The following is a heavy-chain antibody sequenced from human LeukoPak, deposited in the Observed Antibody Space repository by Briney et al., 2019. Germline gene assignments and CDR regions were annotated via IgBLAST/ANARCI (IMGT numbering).Heavy chain of an antibody. CDR3: ARDREDYYDSSGTFQH. Sequence: SVKVSCKASGGTFSSYAISLVRQAPGQGLEWMGRSIPILGIANYAQKFQGRVTITADKSTSTAYMELSSLRSEDTAVYYCARDREDYYDSSGTFQHWGQGTLVTVSS. D-gene: IGHD3-22*01. V-gene: IGHV1-69*04. J-gene: IGHJ1*01. CDR1: GGTFSSYA. CDR2: SIPILGIA.